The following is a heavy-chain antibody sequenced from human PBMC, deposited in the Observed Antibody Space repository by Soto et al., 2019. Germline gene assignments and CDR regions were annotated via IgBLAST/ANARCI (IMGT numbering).Heavy chain of an antibody. CDR2: ISSEGKNK. CDR3: AKDFYNDGLYNWLDP. CDR1: GFRFSSFG. Sequence: QVKLVESGGGVVQPGTSLRLSCSASGFRFSSFGMHWVRQGPGKGLEWVAVISSEGKNKFYADSVKGRFTISRDNSKNTLNLQIDSLRADDTAVYYCAKDFYNDGLYNWLDPWGQGTLVTVSS. D-gene: IGHD3-22*01. J-gene: IGHJ5*02. V-gene: IGHV3-30*18.